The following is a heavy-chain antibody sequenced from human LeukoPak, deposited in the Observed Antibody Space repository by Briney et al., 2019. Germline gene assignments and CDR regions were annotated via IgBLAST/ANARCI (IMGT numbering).Heavy chain of an antibody. Sequence: GSSVKVPCKASGGTFSSYIINWVRQAPGQGLEWVGRIVPMSGTTNYAQKFQGRVTITRDEFTTTAYMELSSLSSEDTAVYYCANQGRTSSDYFYFYMDVWGKGTKVTVSS. CDR3: ANQGRTSSDYFYFYMDV. J-gene: IGHJ6*03. V-gene: IGHV1-69*05. D-gene: IGHD6-6*01. CDR1: GGTFSSYI. CDR2: IVPMSGTT.